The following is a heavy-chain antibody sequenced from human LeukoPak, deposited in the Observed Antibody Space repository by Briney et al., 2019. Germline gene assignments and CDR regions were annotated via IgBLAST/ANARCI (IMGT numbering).Heavy chain of an antibody. CDR1: GYTLTELS. CDR2: FDPEDGDT. Sequence: GASVKVSCKVSGYTLTELSMHWVRQAPGKGLEGRGGFDPEDGDTIYAQKFQGRVTMTEDTSTDTAYMDLSSLRSEDTAVYYCATSIVYCSGGSCYSPDGSYYYYGMDVWGQGTTVTVSS. V-gene: IGHV1-24*01. D-gene: IGHD2-15*01. J-gene: IGHJ6*02. CDR3: ATSIVYCSGGSCYSPDGSYYYYGMDV.